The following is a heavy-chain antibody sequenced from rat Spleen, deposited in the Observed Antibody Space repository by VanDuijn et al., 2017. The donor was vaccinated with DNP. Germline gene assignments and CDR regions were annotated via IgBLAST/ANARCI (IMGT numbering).Heavy chain of an antibody. CDR2: ISTGGGYT. CDR1: GFTFSNYG. J-gene: IGHJ2*01. CDR3: VRPHVPYYGYTFYFDS. V-gene: IGHV5S13*01. Sequence: EVQLVESGGGLVQPGRSLKLSCAASGFTFSNYGMAWVRQAPAKGLEWVASISTGGGYTFYRDSVKGRFTISRDNAKSTLYLQVNSLRSEDTATYYCVRPHVPYYGYTFYFDSWGQGVMVTVSS. D-gene: IGHD1-9*01.